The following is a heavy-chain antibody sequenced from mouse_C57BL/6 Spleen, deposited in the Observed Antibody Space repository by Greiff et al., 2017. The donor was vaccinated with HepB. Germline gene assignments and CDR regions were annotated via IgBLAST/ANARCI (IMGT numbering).Heavy chain of an antibody. J-gene: IGHJ4*01. D-gene: IGHD2-3*01. CDR3: ARGGVYDGYMGDY. Sequence: EVKLVESGPGLVKPSQSLSLTCSVTGYSITSGYYWNWIRQFPGNKLEWMGYISYDGSNNYNPSLKNRISITRDTSKNQFFLKLNSVTTEDTATYYCARGGVYDGYMGDYWGQGTSVTVSS. V-gene: IGHV3-6*01. CDR2: ISYDGSN. CDR1: GYSITSGYY.